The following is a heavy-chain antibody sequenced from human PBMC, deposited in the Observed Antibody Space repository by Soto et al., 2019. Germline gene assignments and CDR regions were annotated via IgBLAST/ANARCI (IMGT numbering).Heavy chain of an antibody. Sequence: QVQLVESGGGVVQPGRSLRLSCAASGFTFSSYGMHWVRQAPGKGLEWVALIWYDGSNKYYADSVKGRFTISRDNSKNTLYLQMNSLRAEDTAVYYCARLQGSGSYWYNYNMDVWGKGTTVTVSS. J-gene: IGHJ6*03. V-gene: IGHV3-33*01. CDR2: IWYDGSNK. CDR3: ARLQGSGSYWYNYNMDV. CDR1: GFTFSSYG. D-gene: IGHD3-10*01.